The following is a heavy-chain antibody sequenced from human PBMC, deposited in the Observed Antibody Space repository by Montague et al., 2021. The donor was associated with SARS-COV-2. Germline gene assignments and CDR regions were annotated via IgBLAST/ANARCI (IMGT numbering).Heavy chain of an antibody. J-gene: IGHJ6*03. V-gene: IGHV4-34*01. D-gene: IGHD3-10*01. CDR2: IHHGGST. Sequence: SETLSLTCAVHGGSFSTYSWNWIRQPPGKGLEWIGEIHHGGSTNYKPSLKSRVTISADTSKNQFSLKLTSVAAADTAVYYCARLGDGVVPSPILGVGPYYSYYYRDVWGKGTTVTVSS. CDR3: ARLGDGVVPSPILGVGPYYSYYYRDV. CDR1: GGSFSTYS.